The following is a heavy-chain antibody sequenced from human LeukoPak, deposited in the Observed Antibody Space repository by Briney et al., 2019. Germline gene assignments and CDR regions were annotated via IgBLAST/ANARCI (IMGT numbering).Heavy chain of an antibody. CDR1: GYTFTSYD. D-gene: IGHD1-26*01. V-gene: IGHV1-8*01. Sequence: GASVKVSCKASGYTFTSYDINWVRQATGQGLEWMGWMNPNSGNTGCAQKFQGRVTMTRDMSTSTVYMELSSLRSEDTAVYYCARDSEQIGYSGSYVNWFDPWGQGTLVTVSS. CDR2: MNPNSGNT. CDR3: ARDSEQIGYSGSYVNWFDP. J-gene: IGHJ5*02.